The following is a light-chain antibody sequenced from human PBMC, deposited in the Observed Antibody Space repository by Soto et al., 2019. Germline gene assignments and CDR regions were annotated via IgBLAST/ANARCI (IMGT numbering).Light chain of an antibody. Sequence: DIVMTQPPISLPVTPREPASISCRSSQTLLHSNGDNYLDWYLQKPWQSPQLPIYWGSNRSSGVPARFSGSGSGTDFTLAIRSLQSEDFAVYYCHQYGYSPRTFGQGTKVDIK. CDR3: HQYGYSPRT. J-gene: IGKJ1*01. CDR2: WGS. CDR1: QTLLHSNGDNY. V-gene: IGKV2-28*01.